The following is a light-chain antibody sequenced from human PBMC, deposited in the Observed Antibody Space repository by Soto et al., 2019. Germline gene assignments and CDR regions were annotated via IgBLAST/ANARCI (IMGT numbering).Light chain of an antibody. J-gene: IGKJ1*01. CDR1: QGISSY. CDR3: QQLNSYP. V-gene: IGKV1-9*01. Sequence: DIQLTQSPSFLSASVGDRVTITCRASQGISSYLAWYQQKPGKAPKLLIYAASTLQSGVPSRFSGSGSGTEFTLTIGSLQPEDFATYYCQQLNSYPFGQGTKVEIK. CDR2: AAS.